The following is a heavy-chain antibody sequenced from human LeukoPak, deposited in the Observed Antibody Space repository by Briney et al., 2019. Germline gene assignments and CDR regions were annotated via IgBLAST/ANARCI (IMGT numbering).Heavy chain of an antibody. CDR1: GFTFSSYA. J-gene: IGHJ6*02. Sequence: GGSLRLSCAASGFTFSSYAMIWVRQAPGQGREGVSAISGSGGSTYYADSVKGRFTISRDNSKNTLYPQTNSLRAENTAVYYCAKSPGRSYYGSALLYYYYGMDVWGQGTTVTVSS. D-gene: IGHD3-10*01. CDR2: ISGSGGST. V-gene: IGHV3-23*01. CDR3: AKSPGRSYYGSALLYYYYGMDV.